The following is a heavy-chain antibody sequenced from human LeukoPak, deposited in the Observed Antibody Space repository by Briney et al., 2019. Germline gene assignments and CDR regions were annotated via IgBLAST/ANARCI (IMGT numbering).Heavy chain of an antibody. V-gene: IGHV4-39*01. CDR2: IYYSGST. J-gene: IGHJ5*02. D-gene: IGHD2-2*01. CDR1: GGPISKSSSY. CDR3: TKVPDTWLQADP. Sequence: PSETLSLTCTVSGGPISKSSSYWGWIRQPPGRGLEWIGTIYYSGSTYYNPSLKSRVTISLATSKNQFSLKLSSVTAADTAVYFCTKVPDTWLQADPWGQGTLVTVSS.